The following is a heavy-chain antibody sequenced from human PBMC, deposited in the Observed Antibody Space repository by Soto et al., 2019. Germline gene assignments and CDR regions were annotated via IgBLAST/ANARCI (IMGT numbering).Heavy chain of an antibody. Sequence: WTWIRQTPGKWLQWIGQINHSGSANYNPSLKSRVTISVHTSKSQFSLELSSVTAADTAMYYCARGLISGSHYSGGWYYFDSWGQGTQVIVSS. V-gene: IGHV4-34*01. CDR2: INHSGSA. J-gene: IGHJ4*02. D-gene: IGHD1-26*01. CDR3: ARGLISGSHYSGGWYYFDS.